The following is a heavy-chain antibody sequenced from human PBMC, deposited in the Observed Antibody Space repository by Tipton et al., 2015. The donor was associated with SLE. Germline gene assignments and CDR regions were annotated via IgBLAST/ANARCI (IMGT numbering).Heavy chain of an antibody. CDR2: ISWDGGST. J-gene: IGHJ3*02. V-gene: IGHV3-43*01. CDR3: TKDDDSSGYYPGAFDN. D-gene: IGHD3-22*01. CDR1: GFTFDDYT. Sequence: SLRLSCAASGFTFDDYTMHWVRQAPGKGLEWVSLISWDGGSTYYADSVKGRFTISRDNSKNSLYLQMNSLRTEDTALYYCTKDDDSSGYYPGAFDNWGQGTMVTVSS.